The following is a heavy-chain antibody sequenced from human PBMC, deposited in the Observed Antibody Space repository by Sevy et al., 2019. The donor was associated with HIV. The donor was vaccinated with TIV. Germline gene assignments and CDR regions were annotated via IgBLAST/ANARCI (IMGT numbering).Heavy chain of an antibody. J-gene: IGHJ6*02. D-gene: IGHD5-18*01. CDR3: ASLIVDTAMVTNYYYYGMDV. Sequence: GGSLRLSCAASGFTFSSYGMHWVRQAPGKGLEWVAVISYDGSNKYYADSVKGRFTISRDNSKNTLYLQMNSLRAEDTAVYYCASLIVDTAMVTNYYYYGMDVWGQGTTVTVSS. CDR2: ISYDGSNK. CDR1: GFTFSSYG. V-gene: IGHV3-30*03.